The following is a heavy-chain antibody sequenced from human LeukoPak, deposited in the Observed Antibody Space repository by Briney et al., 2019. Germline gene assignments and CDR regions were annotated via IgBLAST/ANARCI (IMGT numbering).Heavy chain of an antibody. V-gene: IGHV3-23*01. J-gene: IGHJ4*02. Sequence: PGGPLRISCAASGFTFSSYAMSWVRQAPGKGPEWVSAISGSGDVTYYADSVMGRFTISRDNSKNTLYLQMHSLRVEDTAVYYCGKGRSMLGELSGDYWGQGTLVTVSS. CDR2: ISGSGDVT. CDR1: GFTFSSYA. CDR3: GKGRSMLGELSGDY. D-gene: IGHD3-10*02.